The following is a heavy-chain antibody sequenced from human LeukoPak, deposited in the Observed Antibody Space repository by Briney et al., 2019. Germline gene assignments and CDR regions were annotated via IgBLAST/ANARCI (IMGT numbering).Heavy chain of an antibody. Sequence: TGGSLRLSCAASGFTFSSYGMHWVRQAPGKGLEWVAFIRYDGSNKYYADSVKGRFTISRGNSKNTLYLQMNSLRAEDTAVYYCAKDVYDFWSGPTAYYWGQGTLVTVSS. V-gene: IGHV3-30*02. J-gene: IGHJ4*02. CDR2: IRYDGSNK. CDR3: AKDVYDFWSGPTAYY. D-gene: IGHD3-3*01. CDR1: GFTFSSYG.